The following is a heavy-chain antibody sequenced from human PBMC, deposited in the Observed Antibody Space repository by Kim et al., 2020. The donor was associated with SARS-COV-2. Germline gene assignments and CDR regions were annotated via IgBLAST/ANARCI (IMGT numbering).Heavy chain of an antibody. V-gene: IGHV4-30-2*01. CDR3: ASFTIFGVAFDY. CDR2: IYHSGST. J-gene: IGHJ4*02. Sequence: SETLSLTCAVSGGSISSGGYSWSWIRQPPGKGLEWIGYIYHSGSTYYNPSLKSRVTISVDRSKNQFSLKLSSVTAADTAVYYCASFTIFGVAFDYWGQGTLVTVSS. D-gene: IGHD3-3*01. CDR1: GGSISSGGYS.